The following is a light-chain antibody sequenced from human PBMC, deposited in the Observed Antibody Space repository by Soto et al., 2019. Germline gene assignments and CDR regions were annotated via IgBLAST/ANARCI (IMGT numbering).Light chain of an antibody. Sequence: QSVLTQPASVSGSPGQSITISCTGTSSDVGGYNYVSWYQQQPGKAPKLMIYEVSNRPSGVSHRFSGSKSGNTAPLTSSGLQAEDEADYCCTSYTSSSTLVFGTGTKVTVL. V-gene: IGLV2-14*01. J-gene: IGLJ1*01. CDR1: SSDVGGYNY. CDR2: EVS. CDR3: TSYTSSSTLV.